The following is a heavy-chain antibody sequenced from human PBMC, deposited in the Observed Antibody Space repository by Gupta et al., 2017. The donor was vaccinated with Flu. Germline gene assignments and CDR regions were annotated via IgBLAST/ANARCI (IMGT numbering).Heavy chain of an antibody. CDR1: GFPFISYA. CDR2: ISGSGGST. Sequence: EVQLLESGGGLVQPGGSLRLSCAASGFPFISYAMSWVHQAPGKGLEGVSAISGSGGSTYYADSVKGRFTISRDNSKNTLYLQMNSLRAEDTAVYYCAKLNVVVVAAHDAFDIWGQGTMVTVSS. V-gene: IGHV3-23*01. D-gene: IGHD2-15*01. CDR3: AKLNVVVVAAHDAFDI. J-gene: IGHJ3*02.